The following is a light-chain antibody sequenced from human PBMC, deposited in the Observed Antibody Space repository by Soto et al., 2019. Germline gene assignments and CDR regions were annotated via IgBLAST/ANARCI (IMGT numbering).Light chain of an antibody. CDR2: DVS. V-gene: IGLV2-11*01. Sequence: QSVLTQPRSVSGSPGQSVTISCTGTSSDVGGHNSVSWYQQHPDKAPKFMIYDVSKRPSGVPDRFSGSKSGNTASLTISGLQAEDEADYYCCSYAGSDTHYVFGTGTKLTVL. CDR3: CSYAGSDTHYV. J-gene: IGLJ1*01. CDR1: SSDVGGHNS.